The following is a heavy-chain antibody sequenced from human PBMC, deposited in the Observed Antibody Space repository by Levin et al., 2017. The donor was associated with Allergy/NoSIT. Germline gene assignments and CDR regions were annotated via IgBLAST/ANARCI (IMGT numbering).Heavy chain of an antibody. Sequence: GGSLRLSCAASGFTFSSYGMHWVRQAPGKGLEWVAVISYDGSNKYYADSVKGRFTISRDNSKNTLYLQMNSLRAEDTAVYYCAKDSINWNDWRRLDSFDYWGQGTLVTVSS. V-gene: IGHV3-30*18. CDR2: ISYDGSNK. D-gene: IGHD1-20*01. J-gene: IGHJ4*02. CDR1: GFTFSSYG. CDR3: AKDSINWNDWRRLDSFDY.